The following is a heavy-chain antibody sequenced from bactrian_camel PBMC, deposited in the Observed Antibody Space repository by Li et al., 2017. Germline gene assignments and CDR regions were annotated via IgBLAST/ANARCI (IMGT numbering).Heavy chain of an antibody. J-gene: IGHJ4*01. Sequence: VQLVESGGGSVQAGGALRLSCVVSESTYAGHPHCMAWFRQAAGKEREGVAAIYTGSGVTSYADSVRGRFTISQDNAKNTVYLQMDSLKPEDTAMYYCAARLGGWPCRPVRSLYNYWGQGTQVTVS. CDR1: ESTYAGHPHC. CDR2: IYTGSGVT. D-gene: IGHD7*01. V-gene: IGHV3S42*01. CDR3: AARLGGWPCRPVRSLYNY.